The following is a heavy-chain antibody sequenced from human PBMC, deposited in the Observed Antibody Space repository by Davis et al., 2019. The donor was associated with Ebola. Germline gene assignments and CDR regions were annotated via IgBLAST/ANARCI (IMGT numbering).Heavy chain of an antibody. CDR2: IIPIFGTA. Sequence: SALDSCNAAGGTSSSYASSCVRHAAGQGLEWMGGIIPIFGTANYAQKFQGRVTITADKSTSTAYMELSSLRSEDTAVYYCASKLMQQLVRPYYYGMNVWGQGTTVTVSS. CDR1: GGTSSSYA. CDR3: ASKLMQQLVRPYYYGMNV. V-gene: IGHV1-69*06. J-gene: IGHJ6*02. D-gene: IGHD6-13*01.